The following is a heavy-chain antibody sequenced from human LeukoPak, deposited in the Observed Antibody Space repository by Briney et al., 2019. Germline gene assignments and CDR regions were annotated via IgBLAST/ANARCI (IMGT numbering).Heavy chain of an antibody. D-gene: IGHD2-2*01. J-gene: IGHJ2*01. CDR3: ARAPSWGYYYFDL. V-gene: IGHV6-1*01. Sequence: SQTLSLTCAISGDSVSSNRAAWNWIRQSPSRGLEWLGRTYYRSKWYNDYAVSLKGRITINPDTSKNQFSLQLNSVTPEDTAVYYCARAPSWGYYYFDLWGRGTLVTVSS. CDR2: TYYRSKWYN. CDR1: GDSVSSNRAA.